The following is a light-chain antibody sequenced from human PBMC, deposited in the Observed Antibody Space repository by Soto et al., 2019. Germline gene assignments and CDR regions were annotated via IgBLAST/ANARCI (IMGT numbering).Light chain of an antibody. CDR3: QQYGGSPRT. Sequence: ESVLTQSQGTLSLYTRERGKLSCRASQRISSSYLAWYQQKPGRAPRLLIYGASSRATGIPDRFSGSGSGTDFTLTISCLKPEDFAVYYCQQYGGSPRTFGQGTMVDIK. CDR2: GAS. V-gene: IGKV3-20*01. J-gene: IGKJ1*01. CDR1: QRISSSY.